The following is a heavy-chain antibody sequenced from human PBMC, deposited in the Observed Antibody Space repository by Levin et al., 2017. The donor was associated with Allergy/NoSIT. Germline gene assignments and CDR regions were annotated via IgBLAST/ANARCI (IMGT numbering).Heavy chain of an antibody. Sequence: GGSLRLSCAASGFTFSDYAMTWVRQAPGKGLEWVSVITGGGFNTYYGDSVKGRFTVSRDNPKNTLYLELNSLRAEDTAVYYCAKKQGGTSGFSFDVWGQGTMVTVSS. CDR1: GFTFSDYA. J-gene: IGHJ3*01. CDR2: ITGGGFNT. D-gene: IGHD1-1*01. V-gene: IGHV3-23*01. CDR3: AKKQGGTSGFSFDV.